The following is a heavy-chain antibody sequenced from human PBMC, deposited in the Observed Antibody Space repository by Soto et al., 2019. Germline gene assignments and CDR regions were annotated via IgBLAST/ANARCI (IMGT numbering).Heavy chain of an antibody. J-gene: IGHJ3*02. Sequence: ASVKVSCKASGYTFTGYYMHWVRQAPGQGLEWMGWINPNSGGTNYAQKFQGWVTMTRDTSISTAYMELSRLRSDDTAVYYCARTSFPYYQSSSPYAFDIWVQGTMVTVSS. V-gene: IGHV1-2*04. D-gene: IGHD2-2*01. CDR1: GYTFTGYY. CDR3: ARTSFPYYQSSSPYAFDI. CDR2: INPNSGGT.